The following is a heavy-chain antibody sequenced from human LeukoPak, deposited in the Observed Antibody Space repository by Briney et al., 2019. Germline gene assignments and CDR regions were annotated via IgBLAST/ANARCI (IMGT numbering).Heavy chain of an antibody. V-gene: IGHV3-74*01. CDR3: ASLTVVTPLDAFDV. J-gene: IGHJ3*01. Sequence: GGSLRLSCVVSGFTFSSYAMNWVRQAPGKGLVWVSRINSDGSSTNYADSVKGRLTISRDDAKNTLYLQMNSLRAEDTAVYYCASLTVVTPLDAFDVWGQGTMVTVSS. CDR2: INSDGSST. CDR1: GFTFSSYA. D-gene: IGHD4-23*01.